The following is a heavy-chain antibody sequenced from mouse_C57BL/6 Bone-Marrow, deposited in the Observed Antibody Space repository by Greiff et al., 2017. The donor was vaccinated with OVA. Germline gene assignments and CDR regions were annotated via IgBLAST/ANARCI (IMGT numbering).Heavy chain of an antibody. J-gene: IGHJ3*01. CDR2: IWWDDDK. CDR1: GFSLSTFGMG. D-gene: IGHD2-2*01. CDR3: ARIARAMVTTEFAY. Sequence: QVTLKESGPGILQPSQTLSLTCSFSGFSLSTFGMGVGWIRQPSGKGLEWLAHIWWDDDKYYNPALKSRLTTSKDTSKNQVVLKIANVDTADTATYYCARIARAMVTTEFAYWGQGTLVTVSA. V-gene: IGHV8-8*01.